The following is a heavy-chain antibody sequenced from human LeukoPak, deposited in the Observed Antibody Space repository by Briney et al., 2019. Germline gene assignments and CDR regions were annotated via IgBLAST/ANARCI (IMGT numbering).Heavy chain of an antibody. Sequence: SETLSLTCAVYGGTFSGYYWSWIRQPPGKGLEWIGEINHSGSTNHNPSLKSRVTISVDTSKNQFSLKLSSVTAADTAVYYCAGLHDSSGYYPEYNGMDVWGQGTTVTVSS. CDR3: AGLHDSSGYYPEYNGMDV. CDR1: GGTFSGYY. CDR2: INHSGST. D-gene: IGHD3-22*01. J-gene: IGHJ6*02. V-gene: IGHV4-34*08.